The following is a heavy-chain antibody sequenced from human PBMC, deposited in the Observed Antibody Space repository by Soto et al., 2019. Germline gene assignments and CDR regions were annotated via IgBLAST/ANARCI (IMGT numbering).Heavy chain of an antibody. Sequence: SETLSLTWTVSGGSISSGGYYRSWIRQHPGKGLEWIGYIYYSGSTYYNPSLKSRVTISVDTSKNQFSLKLSSVTAADTAVYYCARDRVVRGVDYYYYGMDVWGQGTTVTVSS. J-gene: IGHJ6*02. V-gene: IGHV4-61*08. CDR1: GGSISSGGYY. D-gene: IGHD3-10*01. CDR2: IYYSGST. CDR3: ARDRVVRGVDYYYYGMDV.